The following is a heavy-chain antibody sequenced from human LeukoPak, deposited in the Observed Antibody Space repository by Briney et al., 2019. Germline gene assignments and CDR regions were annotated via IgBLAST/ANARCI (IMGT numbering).Heavy chain of an antibody. CDR3: ARGRLSYDILTGYYSPYYYYGMDV. J-gene: IGHJ6*02. CDR1: GGSFSGYY. D-gene: IGHD3-9*01. V-gene: IGHV4-34*01. CDR2: INHSGST. Sequence: SETLSLTCAVYGGSFSGYYWSWIRQPPGKGLEWIGEINHSGSTNYNPSLKSRVTISVDTSKNQFSLKLSSVTAADTAVYYCARGRLSYDILTGYYSPYYYYGMDVWGQGTTVTVSS.